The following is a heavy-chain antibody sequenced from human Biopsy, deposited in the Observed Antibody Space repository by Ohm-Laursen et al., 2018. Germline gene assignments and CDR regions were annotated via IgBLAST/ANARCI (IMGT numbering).Heavy chain of an antibody. CDR1: GGTVINYA. D-gene: IGHD1-26*01. CDR3: ARGPHSGSHSCFDY. V-gene: IGHV1-69*13. Sequence: SVKASCKAYGGTVINYAISWVRQAPGQGLEWMGGIIPMFGTANYAQMFQGRVTISADESTSTSYMELSSLTTEDTAIYYCARGPHSGSHSCFDYWGRGTLVTVSS. CDR2: IIPMFGTA. J-gene: IGHJ4*02.